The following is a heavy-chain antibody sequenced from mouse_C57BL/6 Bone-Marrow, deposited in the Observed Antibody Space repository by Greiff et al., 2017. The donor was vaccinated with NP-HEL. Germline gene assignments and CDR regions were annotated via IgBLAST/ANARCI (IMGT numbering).Heavy chain of an antibody. CDR3: ARRVTTVVEPDWYFDV. CDR1: GFTFSDYG. J-gene: IGHJ1*03. V-gene: IGHV5-17*01. Sequence: DVHLVESGGGLVKPGGSLKLSCAASGFTFSDYGMHWVRQAPEKGLEWVAYISSGSSTIYYADTVKGRFTISRDNAKNTLFLQMTSLRSEDTAMYYCARRVTTVVEPDWYFDVWGTGTTVTVSS. D-gene: IGHD1-1*01. CDR2: ISSGSSTI.